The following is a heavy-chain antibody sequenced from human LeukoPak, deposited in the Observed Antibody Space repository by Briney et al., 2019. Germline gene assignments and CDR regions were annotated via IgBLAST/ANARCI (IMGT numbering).Heavy chain of an antibody. V-gene: IGHV3-7*01. CDR3: ARDRSGGKQQLVRGYFDY. CDR1: GFTFSSYW. D-gene: IGHD6-13*01. CDR2: IKQDGSER. Sequence: GGSLRLSCAVSGFTFSSYWVSWVRQAPGKGLGWVANIKQDGSERYYVDSVKGRFTISRDNAKNSLYLQVNSLRAEDTAVYYCARDRSGGKQQLVRGYFDYWGQGTLVTVSS. J-gene: IGHJ4*02.